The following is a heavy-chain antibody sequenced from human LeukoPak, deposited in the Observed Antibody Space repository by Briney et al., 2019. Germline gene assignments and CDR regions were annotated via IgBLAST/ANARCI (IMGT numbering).Heavy chain of an antibody. CDR2: IHTSGST. CDR3: ARALPNTDNYNWAFDI. J-gene: IGHJ3*02. V-gene: IGHV4-4*07. D-gene: IGHD5-24*01. Sequence: SETLSLTCTVSGGSISSFYWNWIRQPAGKGLEWIGRIHTSGSTKYNPSLKSRVTISVDKSNNQFSLELNSVTAADTAMYYCARALPNTDNYNWAFDIWGQGRMVTVSS. CDR1: GGSISSFY.